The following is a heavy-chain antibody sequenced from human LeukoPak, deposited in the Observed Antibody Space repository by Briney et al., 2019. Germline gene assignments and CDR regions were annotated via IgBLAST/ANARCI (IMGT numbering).Heavy chain of an antibody. CDR3: ARARGPNDAFDI. J-gene: IGHJ3*02. Sequence: SETLSLTCTVSGGSISSSGYYWGWIRQPPGKGLEWIGSIYYSGSTYYNPSLKSRVTISVDTSKNQFSLKLRSVTAADTAVYYCARARGPNDAFDIWGQGTMVTVSS. CDR2: IYYSGST. CDR1: GGSISSSGYY. V-gene: IGHV4-39*07.